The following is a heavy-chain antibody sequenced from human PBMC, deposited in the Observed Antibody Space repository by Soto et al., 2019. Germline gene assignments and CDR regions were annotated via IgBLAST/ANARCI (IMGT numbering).Heavy chain of an antibody. Sequence: QVQLVQSGAEVKNPGSSVKVSCKASGGTFSSYAISWVRQAPGQGLEWMGGIIPNFGTANYAQEFQGIVTITADESTSTAYMELSSLSYEATAVYYCARDGHQTTVTTGWFDPWGQGTLVTVSS. D-gene: IGHD4-17*01. CDR3: ARDGHQTTVTTGWFDP. CDR1: GGTFSSYA. J-gene: IGHJ5*02. V-gene: IGHV1-69*01. CDR2: IIPNFGTA.